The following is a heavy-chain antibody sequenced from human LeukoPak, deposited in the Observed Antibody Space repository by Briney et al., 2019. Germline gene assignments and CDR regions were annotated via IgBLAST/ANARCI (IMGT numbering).Heavy chain of an antibody. J-gene: IGHJ4*02. CDR3: AGRGGSYYDRRGIYFDY. D-gene: IGHD3-22*01. Sequence: GGSLRLSCAASGFTFSSYAMSWVRQAPGKGLEWVSAISGSGGSTYYADSVKGRFTISRDNSKNTLYLQMNSLRAEDTAVYYCAGRGGSYYDRRGIYFDYWGQGTLVTVSS. CDR2: ISGSGGST. V-gene: IGHV3-23*01. CDR1: GFTFSSYA.